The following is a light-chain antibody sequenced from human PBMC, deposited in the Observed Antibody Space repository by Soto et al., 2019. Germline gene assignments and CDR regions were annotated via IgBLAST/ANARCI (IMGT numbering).Light chain of an antibody. CDR2: GSS. Sequence: QSVLTQPPSVSGAPGQRVTISCTWSSSNIGARYDVHWYQHLPGTAPKLLIYGSSNRPSGVPDRFSGSKSGTSASLAITGLQAEDEADYYCQSYDSSLSGSLFGGGTKVTVL. J-gene: IGLJ3*02. V-gene: IGLV1-40*01. CDR1: SSNIGARYD. CDR3: QSYDSSLSGSL.